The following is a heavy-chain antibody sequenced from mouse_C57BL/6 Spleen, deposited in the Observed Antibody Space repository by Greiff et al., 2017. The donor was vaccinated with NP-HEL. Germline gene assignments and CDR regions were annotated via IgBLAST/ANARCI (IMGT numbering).Heavy chain of an antibody. J-gene: IGHJ4*01. Sequence: EVQLQQSGAELVRPGASVKLSCTASGFNIRDDYMHWVKQRPEQGLEWIGWIDPENGDTEYASKFQGKATITADTSSNTAYLQLSSLTSEDTAVYYCTTPFYYGNYSYAMDYWGQGTSVTVSS. CDR1: GFNIRDDY. CDR2: IDPENGDT. D-gene: IGHD2-1*01. CDR3: TTPFYYGNYSYAMDY. V-gene: IGHV14-4*01.